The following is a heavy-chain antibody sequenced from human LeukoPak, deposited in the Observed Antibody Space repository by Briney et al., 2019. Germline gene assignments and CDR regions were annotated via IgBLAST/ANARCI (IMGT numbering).Heavy chain of an antibody. Sequence: ASVKVSCKASGYTFTSYYMHWVRQAPGQGLEWMGWISVYNGDTNYAQKFQGRVTMTTDTSTSTAYMELRSLRSDDTAVYYCARHGIAVVDYWGQGTPVTVSS. CDR2: ISVYNGDT. V-gene: IGHV1-18*04. J-gene: IGHJ4*02. CDR1: GYTFTSYY. D-gene: IGHD6-19*01. CDR3: ARHGIAVVDY.